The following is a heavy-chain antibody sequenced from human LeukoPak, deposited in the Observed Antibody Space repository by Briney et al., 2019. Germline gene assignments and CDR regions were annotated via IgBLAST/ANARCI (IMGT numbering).Heavy chain of an antibody. CDR3: AGVFSGRRPFEL. J-gene: IGHJ4*02. Sequence: SETLSLTCTVSGDSITSYYWNWIRQPPGKGLEWIGYVYYRGATNYNPSLKTRVTTSIDTSKKQFSLKLRSVTAADTAVYFCAGVFSGRRPFELWGKGTLVTVSS. V-gene: IGHV4-59*01. CDR2: VYYRGAT. D-gene: IGHD3-10*01. CDR1: GDSITSYY.